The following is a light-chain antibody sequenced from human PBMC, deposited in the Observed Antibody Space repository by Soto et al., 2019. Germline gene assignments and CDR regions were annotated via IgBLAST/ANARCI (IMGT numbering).Light chain of an antibody. CDR3: SSYTSDSSYV. CDR2: AVS. Sequence: QSVLTRPASVSGSPGQSITISCTGTSSDAGLYDYVSWYQQHPGKAPQLMIYAVSNRPSGVSNRFSASKSGNTASLFISGLQAEDEADYYCSSYTSDSSYVFGSGTKVTVL. CDR1: SSDAGLYDY. V-gene: IGLV2-14*01. J-gene: IGLJ1*01.